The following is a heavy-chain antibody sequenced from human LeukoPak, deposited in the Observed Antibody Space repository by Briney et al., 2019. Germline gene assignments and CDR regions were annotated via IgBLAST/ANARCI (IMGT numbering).Heavy chain of an antibody. CDR1: GYSFTSYW. J-gene: IGHJ4*02. CDR2: IYPGDSDT. Sequence: GESLEISCKGSGYSFTSYWIGWVRQMPGKGLEWMGIIYPGDSDTRYSPSFQGQVTISADKSISTAYLQWSSLKASDTAMYYCARHYYGSGSYNYYFDYWGQGTLVTVSS. CDR3: ARHYYGSGSYNYYFDY. V-gene: IGHV5-51*01. D-gene: IGHD3-10*01.